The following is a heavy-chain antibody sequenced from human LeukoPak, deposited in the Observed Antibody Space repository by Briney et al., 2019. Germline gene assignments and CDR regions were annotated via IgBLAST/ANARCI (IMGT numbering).Heavy chain of an antibody. J-gene: IGHJ4*02. Sequence: ASVKVSCKASGYTFTGYYMHWVRQAPGQGLEWMGWINPNSGGTNYAQKFQGRVTMTRDTSISTAYMELSRLRSDDTAVYYCARDLGPYSCWFDYWGQGTLVTVSS. CDR1: GYTFTGYY. D-gene: IGHD6-6*01. CDR2: INPNSGGT. V-gene: IGHV1-2*02. CDR3: ARDLGPYSCWFDY.